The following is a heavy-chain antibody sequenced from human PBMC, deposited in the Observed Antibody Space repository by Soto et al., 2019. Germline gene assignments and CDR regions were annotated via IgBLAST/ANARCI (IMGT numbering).Heavy chain of an antibody. V-gene: IGHV1-69*13. CDR2: IIPIFGTA. CDR1: GGTFSSYA. D-gene: IGHD6-6*01. J-gene: IGHJ6*02. Sequence: ASVKVSCKASGGTFSSYAISWVRQAPGQGLEWMGGIIPIFGTANYAQKFQGRVTITADESTSTAYMELSSLRSEDTAVYYCARRIAALPRQYGMDVWGQGTTVTVSS. CDR3: ARRIAALPRQYGMDV.